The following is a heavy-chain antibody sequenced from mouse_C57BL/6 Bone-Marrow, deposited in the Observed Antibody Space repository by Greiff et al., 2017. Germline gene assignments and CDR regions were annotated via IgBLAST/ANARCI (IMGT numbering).Heavy chain of an antibody. Sequence: QVQLQQPGAELVMPGASVKLSCKASGYTFTSYWMHWVKQRPGQRLEWMGEIDPSDGYTNYNQKFKGKATLTADKSSSTAYMPLSSLTSEDSAVYYWARGSYYDGGGVFAYWGQGTLVTVSA. CDR3: ARGSYYDGGGVFAY. D-gene: IGHD1-1*01. V-gene: IGHV1-69*01. CDR2: IDPSDGYT. J-gene: IGHJ3*01. CDR1: GYTFTSYW.